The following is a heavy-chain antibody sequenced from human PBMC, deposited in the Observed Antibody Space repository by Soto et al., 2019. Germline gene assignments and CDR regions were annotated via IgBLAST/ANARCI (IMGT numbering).Heavy chain of an antibody. D-gene: IGHD6-13*01. Sequence: QVQLQQWGAGLLKPSETLSLTCAVYGGSFSGYYWSWIRQPPGKGLEWIGEINHSGSTNYNPSLKRRVTISVDTSKNQFSLKLSSVTAADTAVYYCASCIAAAGKRYFDYWGQGTLVTVSS. CDR3: ASCIAAAGKRYFDY. CDR1: GGSFSGYY. CDR2: INHSGST. V-gene: IGHV4-34*01. J-gene: IGHJ4*02.